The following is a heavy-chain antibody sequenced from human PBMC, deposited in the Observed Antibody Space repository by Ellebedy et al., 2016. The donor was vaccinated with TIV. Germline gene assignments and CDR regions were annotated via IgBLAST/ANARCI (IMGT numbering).Heavy chain of an antibody. CDR1: GGSISTYY. CDR3: ATSYDSSGYYDDDAFDI. Sequence: MPSETLSLTCTVSGGSISTYYWSWIRQPPGKGLEWIGYIYYSGSTKYNPSLKSRVTISVETSKKQFSLNLSSVTAADTAVYYCATSYDSSGYYDDDAFDIWGQGTMVTVSS. CDR2: IYYSGST. D-gene: IGHD3-22*01. J-gene: IGHJ3*02. V-gene: IGHV4-59*01.